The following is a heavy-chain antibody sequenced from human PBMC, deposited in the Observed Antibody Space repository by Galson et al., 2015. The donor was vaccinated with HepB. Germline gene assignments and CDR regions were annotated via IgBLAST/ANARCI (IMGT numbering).Heavy chain of an antibody. V-gene: IGHV4-61*02. Sequence: TLSLTCTVSGGSISSGSYYWSWIRQPAGKGLEWIGRIYTSGSTNYNPSLKSRVTISVDTSKNQFSLKLSSVTAADTAVYYCARGRYQLPYYYYGMDVWGQGTTVTVSS. CDR2: IYTSGST. D-gene: IGHD2-2*01. CDR1: GGSISSGSYY. J-gene: IGHJ6*02. CDR3: ARGRYQLPYYYYGMDV.